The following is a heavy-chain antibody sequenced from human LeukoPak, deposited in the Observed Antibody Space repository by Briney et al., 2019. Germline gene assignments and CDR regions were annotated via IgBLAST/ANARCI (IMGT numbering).Heavy chain of an antibody. D-gene: IGHD3-3*01. J-gene: IGHJ4*02. V-gene: IGHV3-9*01. CDR2: ISWNSGSI. Sequence: GGSLRLSCAASGFTFDDYAMHWVRQAPGKGLEWVSGISWNSGSIGYADSVKGRFTIPRDNAKNSLYLQMNSLRAEDTALYYCAKDRSSGTFDYWGQGTLVTVSS. CDR1: GFTFDDYA. CDR3: AKDRSSGTFDY.